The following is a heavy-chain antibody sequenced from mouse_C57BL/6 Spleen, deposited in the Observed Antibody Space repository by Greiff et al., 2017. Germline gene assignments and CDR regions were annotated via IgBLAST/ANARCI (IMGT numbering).Heavy chain of an antibody. CDR3: ARREGYDGEYYAMDY. Sequence: SGSELRSPGSSVKLSCKDFDSEVFPIAYMSWVRQKPGHGFEWIGGILPSIGRTIYGEKFEDKATLDADTLSNTAYLELNSLTSEDSAIYYCARREGYDGEYYAMDYWGQGTSVTVSS. D-gene: IGHD2-2*01. CDR2: ILPSIGRT. J-gene: IGHJ4*01. CDR1: DSEVFPIAY. V-gene: IGHV15-2*01.